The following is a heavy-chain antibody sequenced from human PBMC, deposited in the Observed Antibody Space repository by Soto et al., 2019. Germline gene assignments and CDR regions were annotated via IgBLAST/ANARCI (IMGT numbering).Heavy chain of an antibody. CDR3: ARDLLHFRDYYYYGMDV. CDR1: GYTFTSYY. CDR2: INPSGGST. V-gene: IGHV1-46*01. Sequence: QVQLVQSGAEVKKPGASVKVSCKASGYTFTSYYMHWVRQAPGQGLEWMGIINPSGGSTRYAQKVQGRVTMTRDTSTSTVYMELSSLRSEDTAVYYCARDLLHFRDYYYYGMDVWGQGTTVTVSS. J-gene: IGHJ6*02.